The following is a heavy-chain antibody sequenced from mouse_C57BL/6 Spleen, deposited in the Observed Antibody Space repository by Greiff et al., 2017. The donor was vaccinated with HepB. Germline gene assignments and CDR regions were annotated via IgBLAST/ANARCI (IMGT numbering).Heavy chain of an antibody. D-gene: IGHD4-1*01. CDR1: GYTFTSYW. Sequence: QVQLQQPGAELVKPGASVKMSCKASGYTFTSYWITWVKQRPGQGPEWIGDIYPGSGSTNYNEKFKSKATLTVDTSSSTAYMQLSSLTSEDSAVYYCAREGTGTGYFDYWGQGTTLTVSS. CDR2: IYPGSGST. V-gene: IGHV1-55*01. CDR3: AREGTGTGYFDY. J-gene: IGHJ2*01.